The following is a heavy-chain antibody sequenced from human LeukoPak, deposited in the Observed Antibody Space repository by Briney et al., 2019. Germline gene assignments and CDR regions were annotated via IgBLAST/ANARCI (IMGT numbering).Heavy chain of an antibody. D-gene: IGHD6-6*01. V-gene: IGHV3-21*01. J-gene: IGHJ6*02. Sequence: PGGSLRLSCAPSGFTFSSYSMNWVRQAPGKGLEGVSSISSSSSYISYADSVKGRFTISRDNAKNSLYLQMNSLRAEDTAVYYCARGSSRKGHVYGMDVWGQGTTVTVSS. CDR1: GFTFSSYS. CDR2: ISSSSSYI. CDR3: ARGSSRKGHVYGMDV.